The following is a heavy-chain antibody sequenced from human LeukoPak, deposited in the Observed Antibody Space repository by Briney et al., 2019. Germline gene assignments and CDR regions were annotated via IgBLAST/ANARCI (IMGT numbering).Heavy chain of an antibody. CDR1: GGSIISNNW. D-gene: IGHD1-1*01. J-gene: IGHJ4*02. CDR3: ARDRYIINWFFDH. CDR2: VHHSGST. V-gene: IGHV4-4*02. Sequence: PSETLSLTCAVSGGSIISNNWWSCVRQPPGKGLEWIGEVHHSGSTNYTPSLKSRVTISVDKSKNQFSLRLTSVTAADTAVYYCARDRYIINWFFDHWGQGAPVTVSS.